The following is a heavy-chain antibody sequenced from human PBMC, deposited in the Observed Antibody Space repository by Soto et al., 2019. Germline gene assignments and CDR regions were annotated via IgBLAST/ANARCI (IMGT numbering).Heavy chain of an antibody. D-gene: IGHD1-1*01. CDR2: SNPKTGDT. J-gene: IGHJ5*02. CDR3: ATGTNGTTGWYHP. V-gene: IGHV1-2*02. CDR1: GYTFTDFY. Sequence: QVQLVQSGTEVKKPGASVTVSCKSSGYTFTDFYLHWLRQAPGQGLEWVGWSNPKTGDTKSSQKLQGRVTMSRDTSVSTAYIDLTSVTSDDTAMYYCATGTNGTTGWYHPWGQGTRVTVSS.